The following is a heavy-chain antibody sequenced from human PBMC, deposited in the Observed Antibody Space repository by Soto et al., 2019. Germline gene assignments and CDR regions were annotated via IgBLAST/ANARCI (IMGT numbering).Heavy chain of an antibody. CDR1: GFTFSTYT. Sequence: GGSLRLSCAASGFTFSTYTMNWVRQAPGRGLEWVSSIPSSSKFIYYTDSVKGRFTISRENAENSLFLQMNSLRAEDTAVYYCARGRAPSNYVMDVWGQGTPVTVSS. CDR3: ARGRAPSNYVMDV. J-gene: IGHJ6*02. CDR2: IPSSSKFI. V-gene: IGHV3-21*06.